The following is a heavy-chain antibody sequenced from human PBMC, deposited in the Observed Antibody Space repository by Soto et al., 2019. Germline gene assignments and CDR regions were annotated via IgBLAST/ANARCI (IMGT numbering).Heavy chain of an antibody. J-gene: IGHJ4*02. CDR2: IWYDGSNK. Sequence: GGSLRLSCAASGFTFSSYGMHWVRQAPGKGLEWVAFIWYDGSNKYYADSVKGRFTISRDNSKNTLYLQMNSLRAEDTAVYYCARMPNSGYDEVFDYWGQGTLVTVSS. D-gene: IGHD5-12*01. V-gene: IGHV3-33*01. CDR1: GFTFSSYG. CDR3: ARMPNSGYDEVFDY.